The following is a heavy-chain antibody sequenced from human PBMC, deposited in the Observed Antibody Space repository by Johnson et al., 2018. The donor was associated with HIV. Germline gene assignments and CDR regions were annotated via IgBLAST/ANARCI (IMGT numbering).Heavy chain of an antibody. CDR2: IKSKIDGGTT. CDR3: TAPIVGAIDAFDI. J-gene: IGHJ3*02. Sequence: VQLVESGGGLVKPGGSLRLSCAASGFTFSNAWMTWVRQAPGKGLEWVGRIKSKIDGGTTDYAAPVQGRFSISRDDAKNTLYLQMNSLETEDTAVYYCTAPIVGAIDAFDIWGQGTMVTVSS. V-gene: IGHV3-15*01. CDR1: GFTFSNAW. D-gene: IGHD1-26*01.